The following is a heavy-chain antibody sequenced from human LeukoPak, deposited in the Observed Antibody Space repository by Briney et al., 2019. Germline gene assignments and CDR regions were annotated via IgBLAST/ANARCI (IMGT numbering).Heavy chain of an antibody. Sequence: ASVKVSCKASGFRFTSYDINWVRQASGQGLEWMGWMNPNNGNTGYAQKFQGRVTLTRDTSTSTAYMELRDLRSEDTAVYYCVRDGEGVAMSVNYWFDPWGQGTLVTVSS. J-gene: IGHJ5*02. V-gene: IGHV1-8*01. CDR1: GFRFTSYD. CDR2: MNPNNGNT. D-gene: IGHD3-10*01. CDR3: VRDGEGVAMSVNYWFDP.